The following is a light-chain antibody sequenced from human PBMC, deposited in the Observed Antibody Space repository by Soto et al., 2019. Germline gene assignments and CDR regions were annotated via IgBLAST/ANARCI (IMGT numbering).Light chain of an antibody. V-gene: IGKV1-5*03. Sequence: DIQMTQSRSTLSASAGDRVTITCRASQSISSWLAWYQQKPGKAPKLLIYKASSLESGVPSRFSGSGSGTEFTLTISSLQPDDFATYYCQQYNSYPWTFGQGTKVDIK. J-gene: IGKJ1*01. CDR1: QSISSW. CDR3: QQYNSYPWT. CDR2: KAS.